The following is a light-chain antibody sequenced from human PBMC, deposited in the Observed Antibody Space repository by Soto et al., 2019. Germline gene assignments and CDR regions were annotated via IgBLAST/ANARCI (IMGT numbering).Light chain of an antibody. J-gene: IGLJ1*01. V-gene: IGLV2-14*01. CDR3: ASLTTTNFV. CDR2: EVS. Sequence: QSALTQPASVSGSPGQSITISCTGTSSDVGAYNLVSWYQHHPDKAPKLMISEVSNRPSGVSDRFSGSKSGNTASLTISGLQAEDEADYYCASLTTTNFVSGTGTKLTVL. CDR1: SSDVGAYNL.